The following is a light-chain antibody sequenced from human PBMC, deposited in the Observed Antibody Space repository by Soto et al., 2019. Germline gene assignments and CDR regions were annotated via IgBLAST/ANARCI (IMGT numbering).Light chain of an antibody. Sequence: QSALTQPASVSEAPGQSITISCTGTSSDIGAYNHVSWYQQHPGQAPKLIIYDVDIRPSGISNRFSGSKSGNTASLTISGLQTEDEADYYCSSFTTTSISSFGGGTKLTVL. CDR3: SSFTTTSISS. CDR2: DVD. CDR1: SSDIGAYNH. J-gene: IGLJ3*02. V-gene: IGLV2-14*03.